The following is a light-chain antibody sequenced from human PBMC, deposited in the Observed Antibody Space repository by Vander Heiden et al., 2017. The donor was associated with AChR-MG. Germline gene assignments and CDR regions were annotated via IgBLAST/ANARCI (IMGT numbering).Light chain of an antibody. CDR3: QQYNNYPLT. CDR2: KAS. V-gene: IGKV1-5*03. Sequence: DIQMTQPPSTLSASVGDRVTITCRASQSISSWLAWYQQKPGKAPKLLIYKASSLESGVPSRFSGSGSGTEFTLTISSLQPDDFATYYCQQYNNYPLTFGGGTKVEIK. J-gene: IGKJ4*01. CDR1: QSISSW.